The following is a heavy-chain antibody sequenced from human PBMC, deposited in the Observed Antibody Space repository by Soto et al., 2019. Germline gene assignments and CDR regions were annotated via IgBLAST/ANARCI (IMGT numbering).Heavy chain of an antibody. D-gene: IGHD6-6*01. CDR1: GYTFTASG. CDR3: VRDDGGLVRYYYHGWDV. CDR2: INTSNGYT. J-gene: IGHJ6*02. V-gene: IGHV1-18*01. Sequence: QGQLVQSASELKEPGASLRVACKASGYTFTASGISWVRQTPGQGLEWMGWINTSNGYTTSAQKFHDRITMTADTSTDTAYMELRSLTSDDTAVYYCVRDDGGLVRYYYHGWDVWGQGTTVTVTS.